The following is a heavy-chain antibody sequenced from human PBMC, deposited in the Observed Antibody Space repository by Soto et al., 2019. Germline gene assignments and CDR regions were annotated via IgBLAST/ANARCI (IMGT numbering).Heavy chain of an antibody. V-gene: IGHV3-21*06. CDR3: ARESEDLTSNFDY. Sequence: KPGGSLRLSCAASGFTFTRYSMNWVRQAPGKGLEWFSSISSTTNYIYYGDSMKGRFTISRDNAKNSLSLEMNSLIAEDTAVYYCARESEDLTSNFDYWGQGTLVTVSS. CDR1: GFTFTRYS. CDR2: ISSTTNYI. J-gene: IGHJ4*02.